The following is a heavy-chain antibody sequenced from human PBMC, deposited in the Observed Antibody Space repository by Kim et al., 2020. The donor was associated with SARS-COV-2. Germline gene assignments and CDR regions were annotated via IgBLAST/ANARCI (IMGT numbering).Heavy chain of an antibody. V-gene: IGHV3-48*02. CDR2: ISSSSSTI. J-gene: IGHJ6*02. CDR1: GFTFSSYS. Sequence: GGSLRLSCAASGFTFSSYSMNWVRQAPGKGLEWVSYISSSSSTIYYADSVKGRFTISRDNAKNSLYPQMNSLRDEDTAVYYCARDRRYSSSWYRSSYYYGMDVWGQGNTVTVSS. CDR3: ARDRRYSSSWYRSSYYYGMDV. D-gene: IGHD6-13*01.